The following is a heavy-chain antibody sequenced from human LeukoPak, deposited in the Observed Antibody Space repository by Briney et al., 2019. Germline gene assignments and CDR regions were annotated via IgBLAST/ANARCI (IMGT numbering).Heavy chain of an antibody. CDR1: GFTFSSYS. J-gene: IGHJ4*02. Sequence: GRSLRLSCAASGFTFSSYSMHWVRQAPGKGLEWVAVIRYDGSNKYYADSVKGRFTISRDNSKNTLYLQMNSLRAEDTAVYYCARAPKRVCSSTSCYFDYWGQGTLVTVSS. CDR2: IRYDGSNK. D-gene: IGHD2-2*01. V-gene: IGHV3-33*01. CDR3: ARAPKRVCSSTSCYFDY.